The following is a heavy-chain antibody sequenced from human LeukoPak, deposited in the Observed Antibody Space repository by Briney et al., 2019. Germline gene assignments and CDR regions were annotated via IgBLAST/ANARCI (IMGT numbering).Heavy chain of an antibody. Sequence: PGGSLRLSCAASGFTFSYYPMHWVRQAPGKGLEWVAVISYDGINKYYADSVRGRFTISRDDSQNTIYLQMDSLRAEDTAVYYCATSSPRNYFDHWGQGTLVTVSS. D-gene: IGHD1-14*01. CDR2: ISYDGINK. CDR1: GFTFSYYP. V-gene: IGHV3-30*04. J-gene: IGHJ4*02. CDR3: ATSSPRNYFDH.